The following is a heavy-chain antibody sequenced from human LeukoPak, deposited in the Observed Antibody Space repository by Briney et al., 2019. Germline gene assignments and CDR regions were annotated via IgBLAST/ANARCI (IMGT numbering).Heavy chain of an antibody. CDR1: GFTFSSYS. Sequence: GGSLRLSCAASGFTFSSYSMNWVRQAPGKGLEWVSSISSSSSYIYYADSVKGRFTISRDNAKNSLYLQMNSLRAEDTAVYYCARGRTYQLLFRTYYYYYMDVWGKGTTATISS. V-gene: IGHV3-21*01. CDR2: ISSSSSYI. D-gene: IGHD2-2*01. J-gene: IGHJ6*03. CDR3: ARGRTYQLLFRTYYYYYMDV.